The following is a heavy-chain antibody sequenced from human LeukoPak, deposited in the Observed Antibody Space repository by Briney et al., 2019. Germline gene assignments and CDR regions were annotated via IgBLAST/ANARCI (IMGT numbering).Heavy chain of an antibody. CDR1: GFTFSNAW. Sequence: GGSLRLSCAASGFTFSNAWMSWVRQAPGKGLEWVGRIKSKTDGGAIDYAAPVKGRFTISRDDSKNTVYLQMNSLKTEDTAVHYCTTDRVISGSYSGPFDYWGQGTLVTVSS. CDR3: TTDRVISGSYSGPFDY. J-gene: IGHJ4*02. V-gene: IGHV3-15*01. CDR2: IKSKTDGGAI. D-gene: IGHD1-26*01.